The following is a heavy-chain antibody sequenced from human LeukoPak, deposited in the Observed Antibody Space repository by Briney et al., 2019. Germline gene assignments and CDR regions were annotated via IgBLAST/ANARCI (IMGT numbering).Heavy chain of an antibody. CDR3: AKAPVTTCRGAYCYPFDY. V-gene: IGHV3-23*01. CDR1: GFTLSSYA. J-gene: IGHJ4*02. Sequence: GGALRLSCAASGFTLSSYAMSWVRQAPGKGLEWVSAISDSGNTYHADSVKGRFTISRDSSKNTLFLQMNRLRPEDAAVYYCAKAPVTTCRGAYCYPFDYWGQGTLVTVSS. D-gene: IGHD2-21*01. CDR2: ISDSGNT.